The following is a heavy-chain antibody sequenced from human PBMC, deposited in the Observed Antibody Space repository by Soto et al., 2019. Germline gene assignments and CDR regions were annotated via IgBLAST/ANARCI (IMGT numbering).Heavy chain of an antibody. CDR2: INNDGSST. D-gene: IGHD1-1*01. Sequence: EVRLVESGGGLVQPGGSLRLSCAASGFTFSSHWMHWVRQAPGKGLVWVSRINNDGSSTIYADSVKGRFTVSRDNAKNTLYLQMNSLRAEDTAVYYCASELATGYWGQGTLVTVSS. CDR3: ASELATGY. V-gene: IGHV3-74*01. CDR1: GFTFSSHW. J-gene: IGHJ4*02.